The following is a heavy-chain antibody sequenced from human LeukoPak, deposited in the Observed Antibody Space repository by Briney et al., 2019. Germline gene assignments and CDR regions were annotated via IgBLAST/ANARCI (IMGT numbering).Heavy chain of an antibody. D-gene: IGHD6-13*01. CDR2: IIPIFGTA. V-gene: IGHV1-69*13. CDR1: GGTFSSYA. CDR3: AREFIAAAGHGDYFDY. Sequence: SVKVSCKASGGTFSSYAISWVRQAPGQGLEWMGGIIPIFGTANYAQKFQGGVTITADESTSTAYMELSSLRSEDTAVYYCAREFIAAAGHGDYFDYWGQGTLVTVSS. J-gene: IGHJ4*02.